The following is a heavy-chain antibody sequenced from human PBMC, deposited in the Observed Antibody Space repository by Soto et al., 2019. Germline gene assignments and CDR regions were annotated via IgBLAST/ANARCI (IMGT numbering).Heavy chain of an antibody. CDR2: ISSSSSYI. CDR3: ARWEDYYDSSGYLPG. J-gene: IGHJ4*02. V-gene: IGHV3-21*01. CDR1: GFTFSSYS. Sequence: GGSLRLSCAASGFTFSSYSMNWVRQAPGKGLEWVSSISSSSSYIYYADSVKGRFTISRDNAKNSLYLQMNSLRAEDTAVYYCARWEDYYDSSGYLPGWGQGTLVTVPQ. D-gene: IGHD3-22*01.